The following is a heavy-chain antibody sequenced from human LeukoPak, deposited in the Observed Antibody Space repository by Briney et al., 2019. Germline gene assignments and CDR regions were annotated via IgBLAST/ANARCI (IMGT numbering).Heavy chain of an antibody. D-gene: IGHD6-13*01. Sequence: SETLSLTCTVSGGSISSYCWSWIRQPPGKGLEWIGYIYYSGSTYYNPSLKSRVTISVDTSKNQFSLKLSSVTAADTAVYYCARVGQQLSFDYWGQGTLVNTSS. CDR1: GGSISSYC. CDR3: ARVGQQLSFDY. J-gene: IGHJ4*02. V-gene: IGHV4-59*01. CDR2: IYYSGST.